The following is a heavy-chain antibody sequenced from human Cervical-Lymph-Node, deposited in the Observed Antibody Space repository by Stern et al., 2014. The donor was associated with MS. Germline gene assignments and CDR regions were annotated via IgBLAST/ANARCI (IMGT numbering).Heavy chain of an antibody. D-gene: IGHD1-7*01. CDR1: GYRFSTYW. J-gene: IGHJ3*01. CDR3: ARASPKSWNSFQAFDF. Sequence: VQLVQSGAEVRKPGEPLRISCQASGYRFSTYWIGWVRQMPGKGLEWMGIIYPADSDTRYSPSFQGQVTISADRSITTAHLQWNSLRAADTGVYYCARASPKSWNSFQAFDFWGQGTMVYVSS. V-gene: IGHV5-51*01. CDR2: IYPADSDT.